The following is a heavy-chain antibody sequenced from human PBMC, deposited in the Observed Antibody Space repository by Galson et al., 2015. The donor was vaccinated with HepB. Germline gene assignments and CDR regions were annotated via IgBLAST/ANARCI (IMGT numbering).Heavy chain of an antibody. CDR3: ARGNGAPDSWQESFSYSRWRPFDK. Sequence: SLRLSCAASGFTLRSYSMHWVRQAPGRGLEWVAVINYDGKEQDYAESVKGRFTITRDISKNTVYLQMGSLKPEDTAIYYCARGNGAPDSWQESFSYSRWRPFDKWGQGSLVAVSS. CDR1: GFTLRSYS. CDR2: INYDGKEQ. J-gene: IGHJ4*02. D-gene: IGHD1-26*01. V-gene: IGHV3-30*04.